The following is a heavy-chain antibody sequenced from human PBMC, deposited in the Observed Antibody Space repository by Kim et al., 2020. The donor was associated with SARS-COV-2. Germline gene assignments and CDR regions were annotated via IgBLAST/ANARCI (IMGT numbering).Heavy chain of an antibody. CDR3: VREPNY. V-gene: IGHV3-11*01. CDR1: GFSFSDYY. CDR2: INSDGSSI. J-gene: IGHJ4*02. Sequence: GWSLRLSCAASGFSFSDYYMSWIRQAPGKGLEWVAYINSDGSSIKYADSVNGRFTVSRDNAKKSLSLQMNSLTPEDTAVYYCVREPNYWGQGTLVTVSS.